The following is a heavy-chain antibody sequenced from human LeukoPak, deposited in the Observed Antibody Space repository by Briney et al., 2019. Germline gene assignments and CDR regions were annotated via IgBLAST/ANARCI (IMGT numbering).Heavy chain of an antibody. CDR1: GGSISSYS. J-gene: IGHJ4*02. D-gene: IGHD3-10*01. CDR2: IYTSGST. Sequence: SETLSLTCTVSGGSISSYSCNWIRQPAGKGLGWIGHIYTSGSTDYNPSLKSRVTMSVDTSKNQLSLKLSSVTAADTAVYYCATIGGSGTYYPLDHWGQGTLVTVSS. V-gene: IGHV4-4*07. CDR3: ATIGGSGTYYPLDH.